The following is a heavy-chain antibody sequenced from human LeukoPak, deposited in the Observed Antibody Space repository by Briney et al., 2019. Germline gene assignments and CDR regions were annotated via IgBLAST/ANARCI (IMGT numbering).Heavy chain of an antibody. CDR2: VYYSGEA. J-gene: IGHJ6*04. V-gene: IGHV4-39*01. CDR3: ARSRDYYDNRGHFMIWAMDV. D-gene: IGHD3-22*01. CDR1: GGSISSSSHY. Sequence: SETLSLTCTVSGGSISSSSHYWGWLRQPPGKELEWIGSVYYSGEAHYNPSLKSRVTVSVDRSNNQFSLKLTSLTAADTAVYFCARSRDYYDNRGHFMIWAMDVWGKGTTVIVSA.